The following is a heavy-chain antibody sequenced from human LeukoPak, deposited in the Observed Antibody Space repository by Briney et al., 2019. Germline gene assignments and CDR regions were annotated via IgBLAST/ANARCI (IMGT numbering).Heavy chain of an antibody. V-gene: IGHV3-23*01. CDR1: GFTFSSYA. CDR2: IGGSGGST. CDR3: AKEPTMVRGVTFDY. D-gene: IGHD3-10*01. Sequence: GGSLRLSCAASGFTFSSYAMSWVRQAPGKGLEWVSDIGGSGGSTYYADSVKGRYTISRDNSKNTLYLQMNSLRAEDTAVYYCAKEPTMVRGVTFDYWGQGTLVTVSS. J-gene: IGHJ4*02.